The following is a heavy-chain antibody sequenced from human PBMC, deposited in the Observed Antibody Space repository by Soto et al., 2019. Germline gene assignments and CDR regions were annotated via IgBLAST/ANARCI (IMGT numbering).Heavy chain of an antibody. J-gene: IGHJ4*02. CDR2: IDNSGNT. CDR3: ARVFLSRGWELHGGLWAFFDY. D-gene: IGHD1-26*01. CDR1: GGSISSNY. Sequence: SETLSLTCTVSGGSISSNYWSWVRQPPGKGLEWIAYIDNSGNTNYNPSLKSRVTISIDASKNQFSLKLSSVTAADTAVYYCARVFLSRGWELHGGLWAFFDYCGQGALVTVSS. V-gene: IGHV4-59*01.